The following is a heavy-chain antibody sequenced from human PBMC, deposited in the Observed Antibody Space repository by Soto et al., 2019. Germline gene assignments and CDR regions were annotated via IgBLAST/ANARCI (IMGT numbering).Heavy chain of an antibody. Sequence: SETLSLTCAVYGGSFSGYYWSWIRQPPGKGLEWIGEINHSGSTNYNPSLKSRVTISVDTSKNQFSLKLGPVTAADTAVYYCARYGDIVVVPAAYRRNGWFDPWGQGTLVTVSS. CDR1: GGSFSGYY. D-gene: IGHD2-2*01. J-gene: IGHJ5*02. CDR2: INHSGST. V-gene: IGHV4-34*01. CDR3: ARYGDIVVVPAAYRRNGWFDP.